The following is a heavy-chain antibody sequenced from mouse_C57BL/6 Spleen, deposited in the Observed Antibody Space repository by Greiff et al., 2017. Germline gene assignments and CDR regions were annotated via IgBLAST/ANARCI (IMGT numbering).Heavy chain of an antibody. CDR3: AGLGSWFAY. Sequence: VQLQQSGPELVKPGASVKISCKASGYSFTDGNMNWVKQSNGTSHKWIGVVNPNYGTTSYNQKFKGKATLTVDHSSSTAYMQLNSLTSEDSAVYYCAGLGSWFAYWGQGTLVTVSA. CDR1: GYSFTDGN. J-gene: IGHJ3*01. D-gene: IGHD4-1*01. V-gene: IGHV1-39*01. CDR2: VNPNYGTT.